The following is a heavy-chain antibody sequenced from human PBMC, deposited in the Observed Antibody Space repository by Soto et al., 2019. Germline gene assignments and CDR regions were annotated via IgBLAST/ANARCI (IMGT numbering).Heavy chain of an antibody. Sequence: GGSLRPSCAASGFTFGSFSTHWVSQVPGRGLEWVAVISYVGSNKYYADSVKGRFTISRDKSKNSLYLQLDSLIPEDTAINYRTRDVVREYYSGSSGSPSEAFEIWGQGTLVTVSS. CDR3: TRDVVREYYSGSSGSPSEAFEI. J-gene: IGHJ3*02. CDR1: GFTFGSFS. CDR2: ISYVGSNK. V-gene: IGHV3-30-3*01. D-gene: IGHD3-22*01.